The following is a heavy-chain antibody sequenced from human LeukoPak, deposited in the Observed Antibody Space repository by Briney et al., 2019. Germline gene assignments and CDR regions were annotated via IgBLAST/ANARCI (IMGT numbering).Heavy chain of an antibody. CDR2: ISSSSSYI. D-gene: IGHD3-22*01. CDR1: GFTFSSYS. CDR3: ARDQGDSSGYYYSPLDY. V-gene: IGHV3-21*01. J-gene: IGHJ4*02. Sequence: GGSLGLSCAASGFTFSSYSMNWFRQAPGKGLEWVSSISSSSSYIYYADSVKGRFTISRDNAKNTLYLQMNSLRAEDTAVYYCARDQGDSSGYYYSPLDYWGQGTLVTVSS.